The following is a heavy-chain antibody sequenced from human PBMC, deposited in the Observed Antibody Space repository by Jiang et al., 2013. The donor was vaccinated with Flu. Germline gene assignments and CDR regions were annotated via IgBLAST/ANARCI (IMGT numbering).Heavy chain of an antibody. J-gene: IGHJ6*03. Sequence: SLRLSCGASGFTFSSYEMNWVRQAPGKGLEWVSYISAGDITIYYADSVKGRFTISRDNAKNSLYLQMNSLRAEDTAVYYCAREGDPNYYFYYMDVWGKGTTVTVSS. CDR2: ISAGDITI. CDR3: AREGDPNYYFYYMDV. V-gene: IGHV3-48*03. CDR1: GFTFSSYE. D-gene: IGHD3-16*01.